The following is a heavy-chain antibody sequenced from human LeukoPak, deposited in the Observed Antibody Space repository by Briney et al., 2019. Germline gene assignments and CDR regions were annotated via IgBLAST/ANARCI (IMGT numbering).Heavy chain of an antibody. D-gene: IGHD2-21*02. Sequence: GGSLRLSCAVSGFTFSDYAMSWVRQAPGKGLEWVSVIYSGGSTYYADSVKGRFTISRDNSKNTLYLQMNSLRAEDTAVYYCAREPCGGDCYGSAYYYGMDVWGQGTTVTVSS. J-gene: IGHJ6*02. CDR2: IYSGGST. CDR1: GFTFSDYA. CDR3: AREPCGGDCYGSAYYYGMDV. V-gene: IGHV3-53*01.